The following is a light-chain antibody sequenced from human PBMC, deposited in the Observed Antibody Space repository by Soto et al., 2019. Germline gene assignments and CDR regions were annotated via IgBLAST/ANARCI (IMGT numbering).Light chain of an antibody. Sequence: QSVLTQPASVSGSPGQSITISCTGTSSDIGHYDYVSWYQQHPGKAPKLIIYEVTNRPSGLSNRFSGSKSDNTASLTISGLQAEDEADYYCVSHISVAYRSIYVFGTGTKVTV. CDR2: EVT. V-gene: IGLV2-14*01. J-gene: IGLJ1*01. CDR3: VSHISVAYRSIYV. CDR1: SSDIGHYDY.